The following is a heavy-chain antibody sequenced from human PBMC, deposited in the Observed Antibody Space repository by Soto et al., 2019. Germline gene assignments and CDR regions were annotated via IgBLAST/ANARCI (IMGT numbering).Heavy chain of an antibody. V-gene: IGHV3-11*05. CDR3: VRDPSKRSPPDY. J-gene: IGHJ4*02. CDR1: GFTFGDYY. Sequence: HVQLVESGGDLVKPGGSLRLSCAASGFTFGDYYMTWIRQAPGKGLEWVSYISSTGTYTNYVDSVKGRFTISRDNAKNSLYLQMYSLRDEDTAVYYCVRDPSKRSPPDYWGQGTLVTVSS. CDR2: ISSTGTYT.